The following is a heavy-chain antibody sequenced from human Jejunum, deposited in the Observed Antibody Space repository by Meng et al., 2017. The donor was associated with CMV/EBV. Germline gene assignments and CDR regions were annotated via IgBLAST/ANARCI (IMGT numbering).Heavy chain of an antibody. CDR1: GSSVSTYG. CDR2: TSYDGSDK. J-gene: IGHJ4*02. D-gene: IGHD4-23*01. V-gene: IGHV3-30*02. CDR3: TKEGGNHY. Sequence: SCEAAGSSVSTYGMQWVRQAPSKGLGWVAFTSYDGSDKYYADSVKDRFTISRDNSKNTLYLQMNSLRAEDTAMYYCTKEGGNHYWGQGTRVTVSS.